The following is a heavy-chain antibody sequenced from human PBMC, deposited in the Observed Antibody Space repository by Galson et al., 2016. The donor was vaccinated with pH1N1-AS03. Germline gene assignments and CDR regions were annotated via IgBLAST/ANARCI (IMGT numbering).Heavy chain of an antibody. J-gene: IGHJ6*02. CDR1: GGSISSYY. CDR2: IYYSGGT. D-gene: IGHD6-13*01. V-gene: IGHV4-59*01. Sequence: ETLSLTCTVSGGSISSYYWTWIRQPPGKGLEWIGHIYYSGGTNYNPSLKSRVTISVDTSKNQFSLRLSSVTAADTAVYYCARFRSSWTFYYGLDVGGQGTTVTVSS. CDR3: ARFRSSWTFYYGLDV.